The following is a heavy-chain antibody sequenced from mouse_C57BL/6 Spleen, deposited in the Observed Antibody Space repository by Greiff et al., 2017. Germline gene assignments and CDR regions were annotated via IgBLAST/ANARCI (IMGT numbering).Heavy chain of an antibody. CDR3: ARGGLGGGYFDY. D-gene: IGHD3-3*01. Sequence: VQLQQSGAELVRPGTSVKVSCKASGYAFTNYLIEWVKQRPGQGLEWIGVINPGSGGTNYNEKFKGKATLTADKSSSTAYMQLSSLTSEDSAVYFCARGGLGGGYFDYWGQGTTLTVSS. J-gene: IGHJ2*01. CDR2: INPGSGGT. V-gene: IGHV1-54*01. CDR1: GYAFTNYL.